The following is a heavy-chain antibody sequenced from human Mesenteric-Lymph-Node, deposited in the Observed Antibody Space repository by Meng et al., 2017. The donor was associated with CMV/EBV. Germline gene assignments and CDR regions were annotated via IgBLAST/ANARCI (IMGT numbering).Heavy chain of an antibody. V-gene: IGHV3-30*02. Sequence: GESLKISCAASGFTFSSYGMHWVRQAPGKGLEWVAFIRYDGSNKYYADSVKGRFTISRDNSKNTLYLQMNSLRAEDTAVYYCAKEWGVGATLDYWGQERWSPSPQ. D-gene: IGHD1-26*01. J-gene: IGHJ4*01. CDR1: GFTFSSYG. CDR3: AKEWGVGATLDY. CDR2: IRYDGSNK.